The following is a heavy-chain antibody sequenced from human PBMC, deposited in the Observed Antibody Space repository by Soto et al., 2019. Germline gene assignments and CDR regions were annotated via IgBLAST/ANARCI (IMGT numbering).Heavy chain of an antibody. V-gene: IGHV3-33*01. D-gene: IGHD6-13*01. CDR1: GFTFSSYG. J-gene: IGHJ4*02. CDR3: ARDRGYSSSLLDY. Sequence: SGGSLRLSCAASGFTFSSYGMHWVRQAPGKGLEWVAVIWYDGSNKYYADSVKGRFTISRDNSKNTLYLQMNSLRAEDTAVYYCARDRGYSSSLLDYWGQGTLVTV. CDR2: IWYDGSNK.